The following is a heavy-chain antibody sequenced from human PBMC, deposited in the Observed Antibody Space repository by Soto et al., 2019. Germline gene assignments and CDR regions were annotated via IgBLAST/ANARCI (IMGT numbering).Heavy chain of an antibody. Sequence: QVQLVESGGTLVKPGGSLRLSCAASGFTFSDYYMSWIRQAPGKGLEWVSYISSNSITIYYADSVKGRLTISRDNGRNSLYLQMTSLRDEDTAVSYCARVSVRVLGYFVFLSGYDTDWGQGTMVTVSS. J-gene: IGHJ3*01. D-gene: IGHD3-3*01. CDR2: ISSNSITI. CDR3: ARVSVRVLGYFVFLSGYDTD. V-gene: IGHV3-11*01. CDR1: GFTFSDYY.